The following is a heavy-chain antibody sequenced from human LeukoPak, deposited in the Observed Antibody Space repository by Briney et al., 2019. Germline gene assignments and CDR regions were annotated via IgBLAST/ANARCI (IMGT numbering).Heavy chain of an antibody. Sequence: GASVKVFCKASGYTFTNRGISWVRQAPGQGLEWMGWISTYTGDTNFAQNFQGRVTLTTDTTTSTAYMELRSLRSDDTAVYYCARESGGNTMAGDYWGQGTLVTVSS. J-gene: IGHJ4*02. CDR3: ARESGGNTMAGDY. V-gene: IGHV1-18*01. CDR2: ISTYTGDT. D-gene: IGHD2-15*01. CDR1: GYTFTNRG.